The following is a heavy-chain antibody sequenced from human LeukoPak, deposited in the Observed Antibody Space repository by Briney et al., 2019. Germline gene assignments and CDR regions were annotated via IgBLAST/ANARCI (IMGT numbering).Heavy chain of an antibody. Sequence: GGSLRLSCAASGFTFSSYSMNWVRQAPGKGLEWVSSISSSSSYIYYADSVKGRFTISRDNAKNSLYLQMNSLRAEGTAVYYCARVRRALAFDLWGRGTLVTVSS. CDR1: GFTFSSYS. J-gene: IGHJ2*01. V-gene: IGHV3-21*01. CDR3: ARVRRALAFDL. CDR2: ISSSSSYI. D-gene: IGHD3-16*01.